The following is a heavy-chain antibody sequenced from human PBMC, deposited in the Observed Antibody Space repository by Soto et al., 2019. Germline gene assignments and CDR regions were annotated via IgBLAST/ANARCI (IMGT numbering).Heavy chain of an antibody. J-gene: IGHJ3*02. D-gene: IGHD3-22*01. Sequence: ASVKVSCKASGYTFTSYYIHWVRQAPGQELQWLGIINPSGGTTSYPQKFQGRVTMTSKTSTSTVYMELSSLRSEDTAVYYCARTYYYDSSGYYQPRNFDGFDIWGQGTMVT. CDR1: GYTFTSYY. V-gene: IGHV1-46*01. CDR2: INPSGGTT. CDR3: ARTYYYDSSGYYQPRNFDGFDI.